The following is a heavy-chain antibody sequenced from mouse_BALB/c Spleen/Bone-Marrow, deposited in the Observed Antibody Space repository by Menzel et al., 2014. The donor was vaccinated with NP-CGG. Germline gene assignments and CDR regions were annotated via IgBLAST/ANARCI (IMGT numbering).Heavy chain of an antibody. D-gene: IGHD2-1*01. V-gene: IGHV1-15*01. CDR3: TREGYGNSYYFDY. CDR1: GYTFTDYE. CDR2: IDPETGGT. Sequence: VQLQQSGAELVSPGASVTLSCKASGYTFTDYEMHWVKQTPVHGLEWIGAIDPETGGTAYNQKFKGKATLTADKSSSTAYMELRSLTSEDSAVYYCTREGYGNSYYFDYWGQGTTLTVSS. J-gene: IGHJ2*01.